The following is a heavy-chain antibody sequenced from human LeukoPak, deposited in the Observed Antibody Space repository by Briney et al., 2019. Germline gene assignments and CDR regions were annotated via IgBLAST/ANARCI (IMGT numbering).Heavy chain of an antibody. CDR2: INPSGGST. CDR1: GYTFTSYY. CDR3: ARGPRVTIFGVVLDLKNNWFDP. Sequence: ASVKVSCKASGYTFTSYYMHWARQAPGQGLEWMGIINPSGGSTSYAQKFQGRVTMTRDTSMSTVYMELSSLRSEDTAVYYCARGPRVTIFGVVLDLKNNWFDPWGQGTLVTASS. J-gene: IGHJ5*02. V-gene: IGHV1-46*03. D-gene: IGHD3-3*01.